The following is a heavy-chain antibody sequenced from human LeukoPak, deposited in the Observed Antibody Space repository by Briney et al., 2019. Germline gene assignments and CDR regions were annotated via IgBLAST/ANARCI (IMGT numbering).Heavy chain of an antibody. V-gene: IGHV4-39*01. Sequence: SETLSLTCTVSGGSISSSSYYWGWIRQPPGKGLEWIGSIYYSGSTYYNPSLKSRVTISVDTSKNQFSLKLSSVTAADTAVYYCARHSRAVAGEFDYWGQGTLVTVSS. CDR1: GGSISSSSYY. J-gene: IGHJ4*02. CDR3: ARHSRAVAGEFDY. CDR2: IYYSGST. D-gene: IGHD6-19*01.